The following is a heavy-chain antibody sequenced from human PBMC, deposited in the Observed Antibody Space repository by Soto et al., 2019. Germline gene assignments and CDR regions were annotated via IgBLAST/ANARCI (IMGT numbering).Heavy chain of an antibody. J-gene: IGHJ6*02. V-gene: IGHV3-23*01. CDR1: GFTFSSYA. D-gene: IGHD6-6*01. CDR3: AKGYSSSAYYYGMDV. Sequence: GGSLGLSCAASGFTFSSYAMSWVRQAPGKGLEWVSAISGSGGSTYYADSVKGRFTISRDNSKNTLYLQMNSLRAEDTAVYYCAKGYSSSAYYYGMDVWGQGTTVTVSS. CDR2: ISGSGGST.